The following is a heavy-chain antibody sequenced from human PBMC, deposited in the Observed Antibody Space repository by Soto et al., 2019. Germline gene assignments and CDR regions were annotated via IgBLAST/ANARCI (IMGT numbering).Heavy chain of an antibody. CDR3: ARLYTGYDFWSGYSGYFDY. CDR1: GYTFTGYY. Sequence: ASVKVSCKASGYTFTGYYMHWVRQAPGQGLEWMGWINPNSGGTNYAQKFQGWVTMTRDTSISTAYMELSRLRSDDTAVYYCARLYTGYDFWSGYSGYFDYWGQGTLVTVSS. D-gene: IGHD3-3*01. CDR2: INPNSGGT. J-gene: IGHJ4*02. V-gene: IGHV1-2*04.